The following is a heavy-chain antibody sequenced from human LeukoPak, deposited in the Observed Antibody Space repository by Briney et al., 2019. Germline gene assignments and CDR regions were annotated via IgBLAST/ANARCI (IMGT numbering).Heavy chain of an antibody. V-gene: IGHV3-23*01. CDR1: GFTFSSYA. CDR3: AKGGRVGVFDY. Sequence: GGSLRLSCAASGFTFSSYAMSWVRQAPGKGLEWVSAISGSGGSTHYADSVKGRFTISRDNSKNTLYLQMNSLGVEDTAVYHCAKGGRVGVFDYWGQGTLVTVSS. J-gene: IGHJ4*02. CDR2: ISGSGGST. D-gene: IGHD3-22*01.